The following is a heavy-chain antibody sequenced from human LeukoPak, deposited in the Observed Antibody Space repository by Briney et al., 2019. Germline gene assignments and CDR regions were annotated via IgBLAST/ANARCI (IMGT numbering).Heavy chain of an antibody. J-gene: IGHJ4*02. CDR1: RFTFSSYG. CDR2: ISYDGSNE. D-gene: IGHD2-2*01. CDR3: AREIVVVPAGISRTDDY. V-gene: IGHV3-30*03. Sequence: GGSLRLSCAASRFTFSSYGMHWVRQAPGKGLEWVAVISYDGSNEYYADSVKGRFTISRDNSKNTLYLQMNSLRAEDTAVYYCAREIVVVPAGISRTDDYWGQGTLVTVSS.